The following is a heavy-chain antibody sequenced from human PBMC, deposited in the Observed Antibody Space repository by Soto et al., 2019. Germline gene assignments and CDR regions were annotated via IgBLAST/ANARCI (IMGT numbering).Heavy chain of an antibody. V-gene: IGHV3-30*18. CDR3: AKDLEGTTDYYYYYYMDV. CDR1: GFTFSSYG. Sequence: GGSLRLSCAASGFTFSSYGMHWVRQAPGKGLEWVAVISYDGSNKYYADSVKGRFTISRDNSKNTLYLQMNSLRAEDTAVYYCAKDLEGTTDYYYYYYMDVWGKGTTVTVSS. CDR2: ISYDGSNK. J-gene: IGHJ6*03.